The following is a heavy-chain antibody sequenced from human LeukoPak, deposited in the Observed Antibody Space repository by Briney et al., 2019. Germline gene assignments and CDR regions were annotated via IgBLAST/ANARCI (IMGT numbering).Heavy chain of an antibody. CDR1: GFTFSKFP. CDR2: ISGSGGST. CDR3: AKAYREQQLDI. D-gene: IGHD6-13*01. V-gene: IGHV3-23*01. J-gene: IGHJ3*02. Sequence: GGSLRLSCAASGFTFSKFPMGWVRQAPGKGLEWVSAISGSGGSTYYADSVKGRFTISRDNSKNTLYLQMNSLRAEDTAVYYCAKAYREQQLDIWGQGTMVTVSS.